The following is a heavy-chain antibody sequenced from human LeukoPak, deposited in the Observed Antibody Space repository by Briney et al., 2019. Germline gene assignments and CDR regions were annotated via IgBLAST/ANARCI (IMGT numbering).Heavy chain of an antibody. CDR3: ARERDYGGTFDY. CDR1: GGSISSAGYC. Sequence: SETLSLTCTVSGGSISSAGYCWSWIRQPAGKGVEWIGRIYASGSTNYNPSLRGRVTISVDASKNQISLKLTSVTAADTAVYYCARERDYGGTFDYWGQGTLATVSS. J-gene: IGHJ4*02. D-gene: IGHD4-23*01. CDR2: IYASGST. V-gene: IGHV4-61*02.